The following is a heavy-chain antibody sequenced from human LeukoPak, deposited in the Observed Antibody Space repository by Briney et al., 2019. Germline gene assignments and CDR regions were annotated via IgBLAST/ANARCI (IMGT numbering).Heavy chain of an antibody. CDR2: IIPIFGTA. V-gene: IGHV1-69*06. J-gene: IGHJ4*02. CDR1: GGTFSSYD. CDR3: ARGYCSSTSCYAPPNY. Sequence: SVKVSCKASGGTFSSYDISWVRQAPGQGLEWMGGIIPIFGTANYAQKFQGRVTITADKSTSTAYMELSSLRSEDTAVYYCARGYCSSTSCYAPPNYWGQGTLVTVSS. D-gene: IGHD2-2*01.